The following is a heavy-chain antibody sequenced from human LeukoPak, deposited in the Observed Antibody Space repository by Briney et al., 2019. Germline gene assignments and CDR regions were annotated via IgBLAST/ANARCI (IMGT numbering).Heavy chain of an antibody. D-gene: IGHD3-10*01. V-gene: IGHV3-23*01. CDR2: ISDSGGSP. J-gene: IGHJ4*02. Sequence: GGSLRLSCATSGFTFSRYAMTWVRQAPGKGLEWVSIISDSGGSPYYADSVKGRFTISRDNSKNTLYLQMNSLRAEDTAIYYCASSGSYYFPFDYWGQETLVTVSS. CDR3: ASSGSYYFPFDY. CDR1: GFTFSRYA.